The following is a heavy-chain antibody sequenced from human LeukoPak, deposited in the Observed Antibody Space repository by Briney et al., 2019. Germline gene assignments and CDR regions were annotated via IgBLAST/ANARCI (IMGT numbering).Heavy chain of an antibody. Sequence: SETLSLTCAVSGGSISSGNWWSWVRQPPGKGLEWIGEIYHSGSTNYNPSLKSRVTISVDKSENQFSLKLSSVTAADTAVYYCARKISAAGSRWFDPWGQGTLVTVSS. D-gene: IGHD6-13*01. CDR3: ARKISAAGSRWFDP. V-gene: IGHV4-4*02. J-gene: IGHJ5*02. CDR1: GGSISSGNW. CDR2: IYHSGST.